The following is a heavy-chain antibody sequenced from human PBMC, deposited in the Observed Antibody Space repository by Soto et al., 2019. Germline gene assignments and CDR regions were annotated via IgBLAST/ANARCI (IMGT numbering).Heavy chain of an antibody. D-gene: IGHD3-16*01. CDR1: GFTFSDYY. Sequence: QVQLVESGGGLVKPGGSLRLSCAVSGFTFSDYYMSWIRQSPGKGLEWVSYISSTSSYIDYADSVKGRFTISRDNAKNSLYLQMDSLRVEDTAVYYCARYYEAYYARDYWGQGTLVTVSS. CDR3: ARYYEAYYARDY. J-gene: IGHJ4*02. CDR2: ISSTSSYI. V-gene: IGHV3-11*05.